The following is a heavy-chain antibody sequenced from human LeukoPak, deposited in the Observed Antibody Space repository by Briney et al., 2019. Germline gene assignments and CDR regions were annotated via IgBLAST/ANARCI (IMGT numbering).Heavy chain of an antibody. CDR2: ISSSGSTI. D-gene: IGHD4-17*01. Sequence: GGSLRLSCAASGFTFSSYEMNWVRQAPGKRLEWVSYISSSGSTIYYADSVKGRFTISRDNAKNSLYLQMNSLRAEDTAVYYCARGDYGDYGYFDLWGRGTLVTVSS. J-gene: IGHJ2*01. CDR1: GFTFSSYE. V-gene: IGHV3-48*03. CDR3: ARGDYGDYGYFDL.